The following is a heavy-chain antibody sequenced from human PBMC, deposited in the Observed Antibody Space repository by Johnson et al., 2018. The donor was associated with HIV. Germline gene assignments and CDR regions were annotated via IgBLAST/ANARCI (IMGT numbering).Heavy chain of an antibody. Sequence: QVQLVESGGGLIQPGGSLRLSCAASGFTVSSNYMSWVRQAPGKGLEWVSGISRSGGSLYYADSVKGRFTISRDNAKNSLYLQMTSLRAEDTAVYYCARDPAHCGGDCYPSDAFDIWGQGTIVTVSS. V-gene: IGHV3-11*04. D-gene: IGHD2-21*02. CDR2: ISRSGGSL. CDR1: GFTVSSNY. CDR3: ARDPAHCGGDCYPSDAFDI. J-gene: IGHJ3*02.